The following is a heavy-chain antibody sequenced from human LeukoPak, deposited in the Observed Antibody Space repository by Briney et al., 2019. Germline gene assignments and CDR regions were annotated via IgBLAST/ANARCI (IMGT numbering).Heavy chain of an antibody. V-gene: IGHV3-48*03. D-gene: IGHD3-10*01. J-gene: IGHJ6*04. CDR3: ARDRYYGSGSLYDV. CDR1: GFTFSGYE. Sequence: GGSLRLSSAASGFTFSGYEMNWVRQAPGKGLEWVSYISSSAGTIYYADSVKGRFTISRDNAKNSLYLQMNSLRAEDTAVYYCARDRYYGSGSLYDVWGKGTTVTVSS. CDR2: ISSSAGTI.